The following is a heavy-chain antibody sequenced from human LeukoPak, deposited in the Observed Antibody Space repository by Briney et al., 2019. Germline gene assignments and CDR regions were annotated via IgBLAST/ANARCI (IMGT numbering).Heavy chain of an antibody. D-gene: IGHD5-24*01. J-gene: IGHJ4*02. Sequence: ASVKVSCTASGYTLTNHYMHWVRQAPGQGLEWMGIIHPSGDRTSYAQKFQGRVTMTSDTSTSTVYMELSSLRSEDTAVYYCARVPEAGYNPDYWGQRTLVTVSA. CDR3: ARVPEAGYNPDY. CDR2: IHPSGDRT. CDR1: GYTLTNHY. V-gene: IGHV1-46*01.